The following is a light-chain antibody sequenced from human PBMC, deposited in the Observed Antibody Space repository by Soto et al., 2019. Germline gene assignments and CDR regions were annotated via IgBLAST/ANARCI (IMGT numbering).Light chain of an antibody. V-gene: IGKV1-5*01. CDR2: DAS. Sequence: IQMLQSPSTLSASVGDRVTITCRASQSILSWLAWYQHKPGKAPKLLIYDASSLESGVPSRFSGSRSGTEFTLTISSLQPDDIATYYCQQYDTYWTFGQGTKVDIK. CDR3: QQYDTYWT. CDR1: QSILSW. J-gene: IGKJ1*01.